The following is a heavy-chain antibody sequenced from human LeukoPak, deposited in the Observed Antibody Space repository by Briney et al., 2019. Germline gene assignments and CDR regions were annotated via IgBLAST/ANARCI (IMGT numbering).Heavy chain of an antibody. CDR2: ISTYNGNT. CDR1: GYTFTSYG. Sequence: ASVKVSRKASGYTFTSYGISWVRQAPGQGLEWMGWISTYNGNTNYAQKLQGRVTMTTDTSTSTAYMELRSLRSDDTAVYYCARNVVAPAALTPWGQGTLVTVSS. V-gene: IGHV1-18*01. J-gene: IGHJ4*02. CDR3: ARNVVAPAALTP. D-gene: IGHD2-2*01.